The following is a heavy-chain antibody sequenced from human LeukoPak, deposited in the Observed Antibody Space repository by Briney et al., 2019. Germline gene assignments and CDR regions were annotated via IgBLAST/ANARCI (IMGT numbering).Heavy chain of an antibody. CDR1: GFSFGSYW. CDR3: ARGDVSLH. CDR2: IKQDGSEK. J-gene: IGHJ3*01. Sequence: GGSLRLSCAASGFSFGSYWMTWVRQAPGKGLEWVANIKQDGSEKKYVDSVKGRFTISRDNAKNSVYLQMNSLRAEDTAVYYCARGDVSLHWGQGTMVTVSS. D-gene: IGHD5/OR15-5a*01. V-gene: IGHV3-7*01.